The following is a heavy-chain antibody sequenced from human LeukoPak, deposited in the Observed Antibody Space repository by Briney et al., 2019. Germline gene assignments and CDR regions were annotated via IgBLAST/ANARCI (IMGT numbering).Heavy chain of an antibody. Sequence: GGSLRLSCAVSGFPFTNFWMRWVRQAPGEGREWVANIKEDGSVIYYVDSLKGRFTISRDRAQNSSYAQMNSLSVEDPALNFCARGIWGSYSTGSYLVSWGQGALVTVSS. D-gene: IGHD6-19*01. CDR1: GFPFTNFW. CDR2: IKEDGSVI. CDR3: ARGIWGSYSTGSYLVS. J-gene: IGHJ4*02. V-gene: IGHV3-7*01.